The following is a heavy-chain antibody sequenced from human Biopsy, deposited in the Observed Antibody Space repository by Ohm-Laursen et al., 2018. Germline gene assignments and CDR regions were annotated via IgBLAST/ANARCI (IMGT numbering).Heavy chain of an antibody. V-gene: IGHV3-74*01. CDR3: ARGGFFAYSTFDY. D-gene: IGHD4-11*01. CDR2: IKRDGTTT. J-gene: IGHJ4*02. CDR1: GFTVSTTY. Sequence: SLRLSCAASGFTVSTTYMSWVRQAPGKGLLWVSRIKRDGTTTDYAESVKGRFTISRDNAKNTLYLQMNSLRAEDTAVYYCARGGFFAYSTFDYWGQGALVTVSS.